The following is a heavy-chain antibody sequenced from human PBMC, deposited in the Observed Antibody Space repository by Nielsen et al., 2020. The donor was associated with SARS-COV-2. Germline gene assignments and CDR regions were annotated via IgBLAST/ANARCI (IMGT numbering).Heavy chain of an antibody. CDR1: GGSISSYY. J-gene: IGHJ6*02. D-gene: IGHD3-10*01. V-gene: IGHV4-30-4*01. Sequence: SETLSLTCTVSGGSISSYYWSWIRQPPGKGLEWIGYIYYSGSTYYNPSLKSRVTISVDTSKNQFSLKLSSVTAADTAVYYCARDRVLLWFGEPKPYYYYGMDVWGQGTTVTVSS. CDR2: IYYSGST. CDR3: ARDRVLLWFGEPKPYYYYGMDV.